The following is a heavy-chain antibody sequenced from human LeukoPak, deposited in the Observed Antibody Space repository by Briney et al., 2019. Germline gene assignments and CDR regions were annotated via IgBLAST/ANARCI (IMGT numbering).Heavy chain of an antibody. D-gene: IGHD2-15*01. CDR1: GFTFSAYA. J-gene: IGHJ4*02. Sequence: HAGGSLRLSCAVSGFTFSAYAMAWVRQAPGKGLEWVSSIGGSGDTTYYADSVKGRFTISRDTSKNTLYLQMNSLTAEDAAVYYCAKCSSGSYYSSGDYWGQGTLVTVSS. CDR3: AKCSSGSYYSSGDY. V-gene: IGHV3-23*01. CDR2: IGGSGDTT.